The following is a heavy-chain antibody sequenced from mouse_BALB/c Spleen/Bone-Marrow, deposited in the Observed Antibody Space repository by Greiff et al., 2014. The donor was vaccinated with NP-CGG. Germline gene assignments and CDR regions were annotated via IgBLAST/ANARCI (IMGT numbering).Heavy chain of an antibody. D-gene: IGHD1-1*01. J-gene: IGHJ3*01. CDR1: GFNIKDTY. CDR3: ASYYYGCSSFAY. CDR2: IDPANGNT. Sequence: EVMLVESGAELVKPGASVKLSCTASGFNIKDTYMHWVKQRPEHGLEWIGRIDPANGNTKYDPKFQGKATITADTSSNTAYLQLSSLTSEDTAVYYCASYYYGCSSFAYWGQGTLVTVSA. V-gene: IGHV14-3*02.